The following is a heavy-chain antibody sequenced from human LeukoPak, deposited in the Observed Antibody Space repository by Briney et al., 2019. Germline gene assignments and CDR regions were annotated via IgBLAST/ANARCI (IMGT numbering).Heavy chain of an antibody. Sequence: GGSLRLSCAASGFTFSSYAMHWVRQAPGKGLEGVAVISYDGSNKYYADSVKGRFTISRDNSKNTLYLQMNSLRAEDTAVYYCARDTYGSGSYYEHAFDYWGQGTLVTVSS. CDR2: ISYDGSNK. D-gene: IGHD3-10*01. V-gene: IGHV3-30-3*01. CDR3: ARDTYGSGSYYEHAFDY. J-gene: IGHJ4*02. CDR1: GFTFSSYA.